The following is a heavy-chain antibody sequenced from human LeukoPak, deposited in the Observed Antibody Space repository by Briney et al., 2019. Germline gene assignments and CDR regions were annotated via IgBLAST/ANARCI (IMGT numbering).Heavy chain of an antibody. Sequence: GGSLRLSCVASGFSFSSYTMSWVRQAPGKGLEWVAKMKEDGSNIFYVDSVKGRFTICRDNAKNSLCLQMSSLRAEDTAVYYCVIGGARYLDSWGQGTLVTVSS. V-gene: IGHV3-7*01. D-gene: IGHD3-9*01. CDR1: GFSFSSYT. CDR2: MKEDGSNI. J-gene: IGHJ5*02. CDR3: VIGGARYLDS.